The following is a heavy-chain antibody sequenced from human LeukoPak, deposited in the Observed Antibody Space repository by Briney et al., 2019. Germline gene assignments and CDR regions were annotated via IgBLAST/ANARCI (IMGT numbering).Heavy chain of an antibody. D-gene: IGHD2-15*01. CDR2: IYHSGST. Sequence: SETLSLTCAVSGGSISSGGYSWSWIPQPPGKGLEWIGYIYHSGSTYYNPSLKSRVTISVDRSKNQFSLKLSSVTAADTAVYYCVREKRYCSGGSCYSDDWFDPWGQGTLVTVSS. J-gene: IGHJ5*02. V-gene: IGHV4-30-2*01. CDR3: VREKRYCSGGSCYSDDWFDP. CDR1: GGSISSGGYS.